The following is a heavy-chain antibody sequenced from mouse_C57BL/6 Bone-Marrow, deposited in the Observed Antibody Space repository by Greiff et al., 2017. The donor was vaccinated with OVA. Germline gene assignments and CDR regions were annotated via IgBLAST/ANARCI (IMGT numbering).Heavy chain of an antibody. CDR3: ARPTVVATDAMDY. V-gene: IGHV5-12*01. J-gene: IGHJ4*01. CDR2: ISNGGGST. CDR1: GFTFSDYY. D-gene: IGHD1-1*01. Sequence: EVMLVESGGGLVQPGGSLKLSCAASGFTFSDYYMYWVRQTPEKRLEWVAYISNGGGSTYYPDTVKGRFTISRDNAKNTLYLQMSRLKSEDTAMYYCARPTVVATDAMDYWGQGTSVTVSS.